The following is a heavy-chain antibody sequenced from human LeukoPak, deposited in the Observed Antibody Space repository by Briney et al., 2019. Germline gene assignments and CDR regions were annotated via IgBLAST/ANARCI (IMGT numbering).Heavy chain of an antibody. J-gene: IGHJ4*02. D-gene: IGHD3-16*02. Sequence: EASVKVSCKASGYTFTSYGISWVRQAPGQGLEWMGWISAYNGNTNYAQKLQGRVTMTTDTSTSTAYMELRSLRSDDTAMYYCARYRNDYVWGSYPPYFDYWGQGTLVTVSS. CDR3: ARYRNDYVWGSYPPYFDY. CDR1: GYTFTSYG. CDR2: ISAYNGNT. V-gene: IGHV1-18*01.